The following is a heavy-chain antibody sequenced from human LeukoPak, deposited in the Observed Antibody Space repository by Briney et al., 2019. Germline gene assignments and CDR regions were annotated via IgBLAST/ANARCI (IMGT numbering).Heavy chain of an antibody. Sequence: SQTLSLTCTVSGGSIISYYWNWIRQPPGKGLEWIGYIYHSGSTYYNPSLKSRVTISVDRSKNQFSLKLSSVTAADTAVYYCARGDYGDYGHAFDIWGQGTMVTVSS. CDR2: IYHSGST. CDR1: GGSIISYY. D-gene: IGHD4-17*01. V-gene: IGHV4-30-2*01. CDR3: ARGDYGDYGHAFDI. J-gene: IGHJ3*02.